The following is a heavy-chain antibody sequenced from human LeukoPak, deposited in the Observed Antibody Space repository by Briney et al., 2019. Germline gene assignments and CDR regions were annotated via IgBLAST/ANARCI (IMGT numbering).Heavy chain of an antibody. CDR1: GGSISSYY. Sequence: SETLSLTCTVSGGSISSYYWSWIRQPPGKGLERIGYIYYSGSTNYNPSLKSRVTISVDTSKNQSSLKLSSVTAADTAVYYCAGGYCSGGSCPSSLDYWGQGTLVTVSS. CDR2: IYYSGST. J-gene: IGHJ4*02. D-gene: IGHD2-15*01. V-gene: IGHV4-59*08. CDR3: AGGYCSGGSCPSSLDY.